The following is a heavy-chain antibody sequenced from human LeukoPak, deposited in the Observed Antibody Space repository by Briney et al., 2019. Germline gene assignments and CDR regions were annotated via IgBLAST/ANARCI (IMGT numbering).Heavy chain of an antibody. V-gene: IGHV3-23*01. CDR1: GRTFSSRA. D-gene: IGHD6-19*01. CDR2: RSESGETT. CDR3: AKQWLVGN. J-gene: IGHJ4*02. Sequence: GGSLRLSCAASGRTFSSRARNWVPQAPGKGLEWVSSRSESGETTDYADSVKGRFTISRDNSKNTLYLQMNSLRADDTAVYYCAKQWLVGNWGQGTLVTVSS.